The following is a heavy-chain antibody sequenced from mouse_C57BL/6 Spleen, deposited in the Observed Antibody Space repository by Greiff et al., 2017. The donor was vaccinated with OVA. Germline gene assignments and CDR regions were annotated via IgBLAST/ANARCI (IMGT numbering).Heavy chain of an antibody. V-gene: IGHV1-72*01. Sequence: QVQLQQPGAELVKPGASVKLSCKASGYTFTSYWMHWVKQRPGRGLEWSGRIDPNSGGTKYNEKFKGKAKLTVDKPASTAYMQLSSLTSEDSAVYYCAKGYDVYDWYFDVWGTGTTVTVSS. CDR2: IDPNSGGT. CDR3: AKGYDVYDWYFDV. CDR1: GYTFTSYW. J-gene: IGHJ1*03. D-gene: IGHD2-3*01.